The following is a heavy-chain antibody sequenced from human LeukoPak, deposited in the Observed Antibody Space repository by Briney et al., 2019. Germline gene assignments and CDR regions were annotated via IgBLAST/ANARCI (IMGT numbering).Heavy chain of an antibody. V-gene: IGHV6-1*01. J-gene: IGHJ4*02. D-gene: IGHD6-19*01. CDR2: TYYRSKWYN. CDR3: ARGIAVAGTIGDY. CDR1: GDSVSSNSAA. Sequence: SQSLSLTCAISGDSVSSNSAAWNWIRQSPSRGLEWLGRTYYRSKWYNDYAVSVKSRITINPDTSKNQFSLQLNSVTPEGTAVYYCARGIAVAGTIGDYWGQGTLVTVSS.